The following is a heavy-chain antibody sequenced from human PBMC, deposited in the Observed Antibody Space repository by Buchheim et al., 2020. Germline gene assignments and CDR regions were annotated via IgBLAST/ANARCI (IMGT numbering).Heavy chain of an antibody. CDR3: ARGFRYSSSWDPSYYYYSMDV. CDR1: GGSISSYY. J-gene: IGHJ6*02. CDR2: IYYSGST. V-gene: IGHV4-59*01. D-gene: IGHD6-13*01. Sequence: QVQLQESGPGLVKPSETLSLTCTVSGGSISSYYWSWIRQPPGKGLEWIGYIYYSGSTNYNPSLKSRVTISVDTSKNQFSLKLSSVTAADTAAYYCARGFRYSSSWDPSYYYYSMDVWGQGTT.